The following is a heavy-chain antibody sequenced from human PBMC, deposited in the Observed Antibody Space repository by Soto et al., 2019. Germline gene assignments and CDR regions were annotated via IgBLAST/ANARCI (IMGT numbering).Heavy chain of an antibody. V-gene: IGHV1-2*02. D-gene: IGHD3-10*01. CDR2: INPNSGGT. CDR1: GYTFTGYY. J-gene: IGHJ3*01. CDR3: ARAVYYYGSGSRHDDAFDV. Sequence: ASVKLSCKASGYTFTGYYMHWVRQAPGQGLEWMGWINPNSGGTNYAQKFQGRVTMTRDTSISTAYMELSRLRSDDTAVYYCARAVYYYGSGSRHDDAFDVWGQGTLVTVS.